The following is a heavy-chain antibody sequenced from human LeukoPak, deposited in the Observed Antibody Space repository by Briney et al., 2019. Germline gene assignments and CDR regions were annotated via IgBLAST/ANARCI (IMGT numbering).Heavy chain of an antibody. CDR3: ASLVGSSPGYDILTGYADRNDAFDI. D-gene: IGHD3-9*01. J-gene: IGHJ3*02. Sequence: GGSLRLSCSVSGFTFSTYVMHWVRQAPGKGLEYVSAISSNGDNTYYADSVKGRFTISRDNSKNTLYLQMSSLRADDTAVYYCASLVGSSPGYDILTGYADRNDAFDIWGQGTMVTVSS. CDR1: GFTFSTYV. CDR2: ISSNGDNT. V-gene: IGHV3-64D*06.